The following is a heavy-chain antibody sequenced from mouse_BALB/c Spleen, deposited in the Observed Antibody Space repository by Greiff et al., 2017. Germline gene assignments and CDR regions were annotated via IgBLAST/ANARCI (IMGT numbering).Heavy chain of an antibody. V-gene: IGHV1-18*01. CDR3: ASRRDYGYGEGPWFAY. Sequence: EVQLVESGPELVKPGASVKISCKTSGYTFTEYTMHWVKQSHGKSLEWIGGINPNNGGTSYNQKFKGKATLTVDKSSSTAYMELRSLTSEDSAVYYCASRRDYGYGEGPWFAYWGQGTLVTVSA. D-gene: IGHD2-2*01. J-gene: IGHJ3*01. CDR1: GYTFTEYT. CDR2: INPNNGGT.